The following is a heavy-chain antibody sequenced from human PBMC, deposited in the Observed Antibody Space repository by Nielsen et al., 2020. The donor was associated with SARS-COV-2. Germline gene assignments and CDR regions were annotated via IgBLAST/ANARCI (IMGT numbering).Heavy chain of an antibody. CDR3: ARRYSGYAGFDY. D-gene: IGHD5-12*01. Sequence: GESLKISCAASGITLSNYGMHWVRQAPGKGLEWVANIWNDGSKKYYADSVKGRFTIFRDDSKNTLFLEMNSPRVDDTAVYYCARRYSGYAGFDYWGQGTLVTVSS. V-gene: IGHV3-33*08. J-gene: IGHJ4*02. CDR2: IWNDGSKK. CDR1: GITLSNYG.